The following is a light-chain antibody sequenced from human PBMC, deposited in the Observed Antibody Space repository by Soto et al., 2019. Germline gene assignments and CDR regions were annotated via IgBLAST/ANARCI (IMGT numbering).Light chain of an antibody. Sequence: DIQLTHSPSFLSASVGDRVTITCRASQGISSYLAWYQQKPGKAPKLLIYAASTLQSGVPSRFSGSGSGTEFTLTISSLQPEDFATYYCQHLNSYLPITFGQGTRLKIK. CDR1: QGISSY. CDR2: AAS. J-gene: IGKJ5*01. CDR3: QHLNSYLPIT. V-gene: IGKV1-9*01.